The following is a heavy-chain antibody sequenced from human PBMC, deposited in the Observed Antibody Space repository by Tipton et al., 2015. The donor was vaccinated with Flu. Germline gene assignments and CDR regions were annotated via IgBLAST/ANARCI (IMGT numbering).Heavy chain of an antibody. CDR1: GFTFSTYG. V-gene: IGHV3-30*18. D-gene: IGHD3-16*01. CDR2: ISYDGSNK. J-gene: IGHJ4*02. CDR3: AKDQAYPVLLDS. Sequence: SLRLSCAASGFTFSTYGMHWVRQAPGKGLEWVAVISYDGSNKYYADSVKGRFAISRDNSKQALYLVMNSLRAEDTALYYCAKDQAYPVLLDSWGQGTQVTVSS.